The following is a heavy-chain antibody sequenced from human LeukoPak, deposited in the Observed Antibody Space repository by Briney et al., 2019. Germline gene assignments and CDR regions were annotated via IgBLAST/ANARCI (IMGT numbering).Heavy chain of an antibody. CDR1: GGSISSYY. Sequence: SETLSLTCTVSGGSISSYYWSWIRQPAGKGLEWIGRIYTSGTTHYNPSLKSRVTISVDTSKNQFSLKLSSVTAADTAVYYCARVSAVADAGFFDYWGQGTLVTVSS. V-gene: IGHV4-4*07. D-gene: IGHD6-19*01. CDR3: ARVSAVADAGFFDY. J-gene: IGHJ4*02. CDR2: IYTSGTT.